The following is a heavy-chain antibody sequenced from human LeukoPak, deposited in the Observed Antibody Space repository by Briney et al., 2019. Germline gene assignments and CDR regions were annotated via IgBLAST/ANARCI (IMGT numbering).Heavy chain of an antibody. Sequence: PGGSLRLSCAASGFTFSSYGMHWVRQAPGKGLEWVAVIWYDGSNKYYADSVKGRFTISRDNSKNTLYLQMNSLRAEDTAVYYCAKDPLRYCSGGSCYSKGFDYWGQGTLVTVSS. J-gene: IGHJ4*02. CDR1: GFTFSSYG. CDR2: IWYDGSNK. V-gene: IGHV3-33*06. D-gene: IGHD2-15*01. CDR3: AKDPLRYCSGGSCYSKGFDY.